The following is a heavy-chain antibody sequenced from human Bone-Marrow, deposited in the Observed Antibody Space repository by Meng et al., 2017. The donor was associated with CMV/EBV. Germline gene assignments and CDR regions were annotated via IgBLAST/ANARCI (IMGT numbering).Heavy chain of an antibody. CDR3: ARTVVPAASHYYYYGMDV. D-gene: IGHD2-2*01. Sequence: GGSLRLSCAASGFTFSSYSMNWVRQAPGKGLEWVPSISSSSSYIYYADSVKGRFTISRDNAKNSLYLQMNSLRAEDTAVYYCARTVVPAASHYYYYGMDVWGQGTTVTVSS. CDR2: ISSSSSYI. CDR1: GFTFSSYS. V-gene: IGHV3-21*01. J-gene: IGHJ6*02.